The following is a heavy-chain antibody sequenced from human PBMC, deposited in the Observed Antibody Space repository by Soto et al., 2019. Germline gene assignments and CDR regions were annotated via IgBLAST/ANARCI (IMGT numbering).Heavy chain of an antibody. J-gene: IGHJ5*02. CDR1: GGSISSSSYY. Sequence: QLQLQESGPGLVKPSETLSLTCTVSGGSISSSSYYWGWIRQPPGKGLEWIGSIYYSGSTYYNPSLKSRVTISVDTSKNQFSLKLSSVTAADTAVYYCARQTLQLVKVVDPWGQGTLVTVSS. CDR3: ARQTLQLVKVVDP. D-gene: IGHD6-13*01. V-gene: IGHV4-39*01. CDR2: IYYSGST.